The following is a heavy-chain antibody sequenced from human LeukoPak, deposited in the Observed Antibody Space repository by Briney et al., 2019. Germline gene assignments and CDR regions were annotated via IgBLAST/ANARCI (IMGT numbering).Heavy chain of an antibody. Sequence: SVKVSCKASGGTFSSYAISWVRQAPGQGREWMGRIIPIFGTANYAQKFQGRVTITTDESTSTAYMELSSLRSEDTAVYYCARGRAYYDFWSGEYYYYYYMDVWGKGTTVTVSS. V-gene: IGHV1-69*05. CDR2: IIPIFGTA. D-gene: IGHD3-3*01. J-gene: IGHJ6*03. CDR1: GGTFSSYA. CDR3: ARGRAYYDFWSGEYYYYYYMDV.